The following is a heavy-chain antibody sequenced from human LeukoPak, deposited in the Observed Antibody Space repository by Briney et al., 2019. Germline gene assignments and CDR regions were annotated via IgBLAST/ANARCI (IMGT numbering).Heavy chain of an antibody. CDR2: VKKDASEK. D-gene: IGHD2-2*01. CDR1: GFTFSNNW. J-gene: IGHJ4*02. Sequence: GGSLRLSCAASGFTFSNNWMTWVRQAPGKGLEWVASVKKDASEKYYVDSVKGRFTISRDNAKNSLFLQMNSLRAEDTAFYYCAKGHLRYCSSTTCLPCDYWGQGTLVTVSS. V-gene: IGHV3-7*03. CDR3: AKGHLRYCSSTTCLPCDY.